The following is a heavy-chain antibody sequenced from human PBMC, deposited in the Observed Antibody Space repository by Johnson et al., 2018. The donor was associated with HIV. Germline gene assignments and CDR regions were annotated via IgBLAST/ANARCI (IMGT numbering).Heavy chain of an antibody. V-gene: IGHV3-66*01. D-gene: IGHD1-7*01. CDR3: ARDRAEVWNFDGFDI. J-gene: IGHJ3*02. CDR1: GFIVSSKY. Sequence: VQLVESGGGLVQPGGSLRLSCAASGFIVSSKYMTWFRQAPGKGLEWVSVHYADGRTYYADSVKGRFTVSSDYSENTLYLQMNSLTAEDTAVYYCARDRAEVWNFDGFDIWGQGTMVTVSS. CDR2: HYADGRT.